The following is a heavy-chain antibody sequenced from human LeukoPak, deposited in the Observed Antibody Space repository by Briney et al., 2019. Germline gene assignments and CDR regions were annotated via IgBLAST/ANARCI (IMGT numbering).Heavy chain of an antibody. CDR2: LSPGHSPT. CDR3: ARRVVVVTEAHDAFDI. V-gene: IGHV5-51*01. Sequence: ARATLKICRLCSGYSSNPYCICWVRPNPGKGLEWMGFLSPGHSPTRYSPTSEGRVTISADNSSRADYLQWSSLKASDTAMYYCARRVVVVTEAHDAFDIWGQGTMVTVSS. CDR1: GYSSNPYC. D-gene: IGHD2-21*02. J-gene: IGHJ3*02.